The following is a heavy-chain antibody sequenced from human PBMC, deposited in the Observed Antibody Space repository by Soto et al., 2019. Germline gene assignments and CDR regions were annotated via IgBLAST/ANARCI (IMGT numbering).Heavy chain of an antibody. CDR3: ARGPGGPDGPGDY. CDR1: GCTFTSSA. D-gene: IGHD2-15*01. Sequence: ASVKVSCKASGCTFTSSAMHWVRQAPGQRLEWMGWINAGNGNTKYSQKFQGRVTITRDTSASTAYMELSSLRSEDTAVYYCARGPGGPDGPGDYWGQGTLVTVSS. J-gene: IGHJ4*02. V-gene: IGHV1-3*01. CDR2: INAGNGNT.